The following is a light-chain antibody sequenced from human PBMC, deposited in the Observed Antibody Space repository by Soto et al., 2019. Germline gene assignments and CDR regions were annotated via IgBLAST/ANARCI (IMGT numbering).Light chain of an antibody. V-gene: IGLV1-44*01. J-gene: IGLJ3*02. CDR2: SNN. CDR3: AAWDDNLRGVV. CDR1: SSNIGSNT. Sequence: QALVTQPPSASGTPGQRVTISCSGSSSNIGSNTVNWYQQLPGTAPKHLIFSNNQRPSGVPDRFSGSKSGTSASLAISGLQPEDEADYYCAAWDDNLRGVVFGGGTKLTVL.